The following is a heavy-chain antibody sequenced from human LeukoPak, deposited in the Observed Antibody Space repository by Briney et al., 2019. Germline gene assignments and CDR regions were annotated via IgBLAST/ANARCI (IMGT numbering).Heavy chain of an antibody. V-gene: IGHV4-39*01. D-gene: IGHD3-22*01. CDR3: ARLNYYQSSVQGRYVDY. J-gene: IGHJ4*02. CDR2: IYYSGGT. CDR1: GGSISSGSYY. Sequence: PSETLSLTCTVSGGSISSGSYYWGWIRQPPGKGLEWIGNIYYSGGTYYNPSLKSRVTISVDTSKNLFSLKLSSVTATDTAVYYCARLNYYQSSVQGRYVDYWGQGTLVTVSS.